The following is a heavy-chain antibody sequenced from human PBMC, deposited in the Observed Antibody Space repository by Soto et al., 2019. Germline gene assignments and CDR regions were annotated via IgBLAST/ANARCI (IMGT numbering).Heavy chain of an antibody. Sequence: QVQLQESGPGLVKPSETLYLTCTVSGGSISNDYWNWIRQPPGQGLEWIGYIYHSGTTTYNPSLKSRVTILVDTSKNQFSLKLASVTAADTAVYYCARDVSGSGSSGLDPWGQGILVTVSS. D-gene: IGHD3-10*01. V-gene: IGHV4-59*12. CDR2: IYHSGTT. J-gene: IGHJ5*02. CDR3: ARDVSGSGSSGLDP. CDR1: GGSISNDY.